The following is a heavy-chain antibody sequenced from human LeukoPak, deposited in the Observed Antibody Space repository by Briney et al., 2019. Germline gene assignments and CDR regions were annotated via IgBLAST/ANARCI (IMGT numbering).Heavy chain of an antibody. CDR2: IYYSGST. CDR1: GGSISSSSYY. J-gene: IGHJ4*02. V-gene: IGHV4-39*01. Sequence: KPSETLSLTCTVSGGSISSSSYYWGWIRQPPGKGLEWIGSIYYSGSTYYNPSLKSRVTISVDTSKNQFSLKLSSVTAADTAVYYCARRMPYCSSTSCHRYYFDYWGQGTLVTVSS. D-gene: IGHD2-2*01. CDR3: ARRMPYCSSTSCHRYYFDY.